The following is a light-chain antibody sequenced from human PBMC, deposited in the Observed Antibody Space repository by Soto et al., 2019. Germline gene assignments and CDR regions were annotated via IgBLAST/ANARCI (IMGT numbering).Light chain of an antibody. J-gene: IGLJ2*01. CDR3: SSYAGSKV. CDR2: EVS. Sequence: QSVLTQPPSASGSPGQSVTISCTGTSSDVGGYNYVSWYQQHPGKAPKLIIYEVSKRPSGVPDRFSGSKSGNTASLTVSGLQAEDEADYYCSSYAGSKVFGGGTKLTVL. V-gene: IGLV2-8*01. CDR1: SSDVGGYNY.